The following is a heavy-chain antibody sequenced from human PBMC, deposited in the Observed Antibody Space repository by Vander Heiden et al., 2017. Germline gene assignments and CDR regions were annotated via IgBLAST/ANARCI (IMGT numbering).Heavy chain of an antibody. CDR1: GGSISSGGYY. CDR3: ARDRFGEYCGGDCYLNWFDP. J-gene: IGHJ5*02. D-gene: IGHD2-21*02. V-gene: IGHV4-31*03. Sequence: QVQLQESGPGLVKPSQTLSLTCTVSGGSISSGGYYWSWIRQHPGKGLEWIGYIYYSGSTYYNPSLKSRVTISVDTSKNQFSLKLSSVTAADTAVYYCARDRFGEYCGGDCYLNWFDPWGQGTLVTVSS. CDR2: IYYSGST.